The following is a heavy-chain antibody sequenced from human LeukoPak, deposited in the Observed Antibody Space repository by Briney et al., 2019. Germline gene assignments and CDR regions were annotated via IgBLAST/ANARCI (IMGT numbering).Heavy chain of an antibody. CDR2: IKKDGSER. V-gene: IGHV3-7*01. D-gene: IGHD6-13*01. CDR3: ATSLDAPGNY. J-gene: IGHJ4*02. CDR1: GFTFSRSW. Sequence: TGGSLRLSCATPGFTFSRSWMSWVRQAPGKGLEWLANIKKDGSERYYVDSVKGRFTISRDSAENSLYLQMNNLGAEDTAVYYCATSLDAPGNYWGQGILVTVSS.